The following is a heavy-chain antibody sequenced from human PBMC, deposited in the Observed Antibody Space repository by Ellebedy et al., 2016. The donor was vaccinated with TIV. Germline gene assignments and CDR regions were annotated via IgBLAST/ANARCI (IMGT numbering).Heavy chain of an antibody. J-gene: IGHJ4*02. CDR3: AKDLLYDSLYYLDY. CDR2: ISSSGGTI. V-gene: IGHV3-11*01. Sequence: GGSLRLSCAASGFTFSDYYMSWIRQAPGKGLEWVSYISSSGGTISYADSVRGRFTISRDNAKNSLYLQMNSLRAEDTALYYCAKDLLYDSLYYLDYWGQGTLVTVSS. CDR1: GFTFSDYY. D-gene: IGHD3-16*01.